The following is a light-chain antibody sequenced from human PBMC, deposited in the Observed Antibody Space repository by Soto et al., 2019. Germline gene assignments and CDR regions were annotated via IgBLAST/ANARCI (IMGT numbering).Light chain of an antibody. CDR3: SSYTSSGTYV. CDR1: SSDVGVYNY. Sequence: QSALTQPASVSGSPGQSINISCTGTSSDVGVYNYVSWYQQHPGKAPKLMIYEVSDRPSGVSNRFSGSKSGNTASLTISGLQAEDEADYYCSSYTSSGTYVFGTGTKLTVL. V-gene: IGLV2-14*01. CDR2: EVS. J-gene: IGLJ1*01.